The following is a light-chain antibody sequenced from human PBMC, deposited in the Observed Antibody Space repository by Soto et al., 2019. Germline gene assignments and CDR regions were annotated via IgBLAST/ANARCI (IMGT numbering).Light chain of an antibody. CDR2: AAS. CDR3: QQANSFPYT. J-gene: IGKJ2*01. Sequence: DIQMTQSPSSVSASVGDRVTITCRASQDVSSWFAWYQQKPGKAPKLLIYAASSLQSGVPSRFSGSGSGTVFTLTISSLQPEDFATYYCQQANSFPYTFGQGTKLEIK. CDR1: QDVSSW. V-gene: IGKV1-12*01.